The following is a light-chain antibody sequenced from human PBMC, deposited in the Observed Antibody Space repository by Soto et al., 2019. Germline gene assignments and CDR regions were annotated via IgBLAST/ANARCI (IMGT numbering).Light chain of an antibody. CDR3: AAWDDSLNVVV. CDR2: SND. CDR1: SSNIGSNT. V-gene: IGLV1-44*01. Sequence: QYVLTQPPSASGSPGQRVTISCSGSSSNIGSNTVNWYQQLPGTAPKLLIYSNDQRPSGVPDRFSGSKSGTSASLAISGLQSEDEADYSCAAWDDSLNVVVFGGGTKLTVL. J-gene: IGLJ2*01.